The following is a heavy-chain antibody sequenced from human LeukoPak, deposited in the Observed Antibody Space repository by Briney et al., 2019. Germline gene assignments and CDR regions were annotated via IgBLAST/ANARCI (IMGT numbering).Heavy chain of an antibody. Sequence: SETLSLTCAVYGGSFSGYYWSWIRQPPGKGLEWIGEINHSGSTNYNPSLKSRVTISVDTSKNQFSLKLSSVTAADTAVYYCARAGWYYDFWSGYLVFDYWGQGTLVTVSS. D-gene: IGHD3-3*01. CDR3: ARAGWYYDFWSGYLVFDY. CDR2: INHSGST. J-gene: IGHJ4*02. CDR1: GGSFSGYY. V-gene: IGHV4-34*01.